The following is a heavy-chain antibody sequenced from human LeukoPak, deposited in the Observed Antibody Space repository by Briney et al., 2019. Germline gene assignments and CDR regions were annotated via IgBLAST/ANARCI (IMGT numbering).Heavy chain of an antibody. D-gene: IGHD5-12*01. CDR3: ARVRGSGYDYAPWDY. CDR2: IIPIFGTA. V-gene: IGHV1-69*06. J-gene: IGHJ4*02. CDR1: GGTFSSYA. Sequence: GASVKVSCKASGGTFSSYAIRWVRQAPGQGLEWMGGIIPIFGTANYAQKFQGRVTITADKSTSTAYVELSSLRSEDTAVYYCARVRGSGYDYAPWDYWGQGTLVTVSS.